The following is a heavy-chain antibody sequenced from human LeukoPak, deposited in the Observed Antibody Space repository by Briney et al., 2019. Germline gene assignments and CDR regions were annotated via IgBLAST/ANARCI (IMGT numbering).Heavy chain of an antibody. J-gene: IGHJ4*02. CDR2: IYYSGST. CDR1: GGSISSSSHS. CDR3: ARHYYDNNNIYPPAY. D-gene: IGHD3-22*01. V-gene: IGHV4-39*01. Sequence: PSETLSLTCTVSGGSISSSSHSWGWIRQPPGKGLEWIGSIYYSGSTYSNPALKSRVTTSIDTSKNQFSLELRSVTAADTAVYYCARHYYDNNNIYPPAYRGQGTPVTVSS.